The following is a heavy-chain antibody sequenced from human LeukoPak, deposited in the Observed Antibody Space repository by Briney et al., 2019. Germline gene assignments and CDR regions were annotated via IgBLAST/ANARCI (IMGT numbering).Heavy chain of an antibody. Sequence: GGSLRLSCAASGFTFSSYWMSWVRQAPGKGLEWVSSISSSSTYIYYADSVKGRFTISRDNAKNSLYLQMNSLRAEDTAVYYCARDTLGGSYRTLDYWGQGTLVTVSS. V-gene: IGHV3-21*01. CDR3: ARDTLGGSYRTLDY. J-gene: IGHJ4*02. CDR1: GFTFSSYW. CDR2: ISSSSTYI. D-gene: IGHD1-26*01.